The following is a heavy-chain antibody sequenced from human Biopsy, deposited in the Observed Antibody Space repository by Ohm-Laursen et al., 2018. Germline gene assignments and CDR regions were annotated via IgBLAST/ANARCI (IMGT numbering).Heavy chain of an antibody. CDR3: GNEVHGRDY. V-gene: IGHV4-34*08. CDR2: INQAGTT. D-gene: IGHD2-15*01. CDR1: GKTFSDYQ. Sequence: GTLSLTCAVSGKTFSDYQWSWIRQPPGKGLEWIGQINQAGTTNYNPSLKSRVYISADASKYEFSLRLTSVTAADTAVYLCGNEVHGRDYWGLGAQVTVSS. J-gene: IGHJ4*02.